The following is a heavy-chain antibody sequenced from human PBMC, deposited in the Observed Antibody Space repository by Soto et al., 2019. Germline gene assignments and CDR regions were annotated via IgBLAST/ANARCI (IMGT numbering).Heavy chain of an antibody. J-gene: IGHJ4*01. CDR1: GFTFSGYA. V-gene: IGHV3-30*14. CDR2: ISYDGSNK. CDR3: ASQTTPSEIYYY. Sequence: GSLRLSCAASGFTFSGYAMHWVRQAPGKGLEWVAVISYDGSNKYYADSVKGRFTISRDNSKNTLYLYMNRLRADDTAVYYCASQTTPSEIYYYWGHGTLVTVSS. D-gene: IGHD2-15*01.